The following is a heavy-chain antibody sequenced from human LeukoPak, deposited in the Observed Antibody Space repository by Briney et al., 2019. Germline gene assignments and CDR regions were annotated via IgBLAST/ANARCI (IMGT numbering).Heavy chain of an antibody. V-gene: IGHV4-59*01. J-gene: IGHJ2*01. CDR2: IYYSGST. D-gene: IGHD3-22*01. CDR3: ARDLGRYHDSSGYYSQNWYFDL. CDR1: GGSISSYY. Sequence: SETLSLTCTVSGGSISSYYWSWIRQPPGKGLEWIGYIYYSGSTNYNPSLKSRVTISVDTSKNQFSLKLSSVTAADTAVYYCARDLGRYHDSSGYYSQNWYFDLWGRGTLVTVSS.